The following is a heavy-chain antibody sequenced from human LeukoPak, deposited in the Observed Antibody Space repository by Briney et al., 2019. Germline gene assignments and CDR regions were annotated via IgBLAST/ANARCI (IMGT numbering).Heavy chain of an antibody. D-gene: IGHD3-10*01. CDR3: ARDHSGSGRAFDY. CDR1: GFIFSSYS. Sequence: GGSLILSCAASGFIFSSYSIHWVRQAPGKGLEWVALISSDGGKQFYAESVKGRFTISRDNSKNTLYLQVNSLRLEDTAVYYCARDHSGSGRAFDYWGLGTLVTVSS. V-gene: IGHV3-30-3*01. CDR2: ISSDGGKQ. J-gene: IGHJ4*02.